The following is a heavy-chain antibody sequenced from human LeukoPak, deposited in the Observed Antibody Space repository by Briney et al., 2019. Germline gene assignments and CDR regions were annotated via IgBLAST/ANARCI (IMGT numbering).Heavy chain of an antibody. Sequence: GGSLRLSCAASGFTFRDYYMSWIRQAPGKGLESVSYISSTGTTIYYADSVKGQFTISRDNAKNSLYLQMNSLRAEDTAVYYCAKTRGGDGYRAFDYWGQGTLVTVSS. D-gene: IGHD5-24*01. CDR1: GFTFRDYY. CDR3: AKTRGGDGYRAFDY. V-gene: IGHV3-11*01. J-gene: IGHJ4*02. CDR2: ISSTGTTI.